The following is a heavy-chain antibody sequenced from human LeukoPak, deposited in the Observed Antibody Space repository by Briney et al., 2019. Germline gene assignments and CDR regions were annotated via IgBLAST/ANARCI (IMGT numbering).Heavy chain of an antibody. J-gene: IGHJ6*03. Sequence: SVTLSLNCAVSGGSINSGDHYWSWIRQAPGQGLEWIGHIYYTGSPSYNPSLKSRVTLGVDTSRNHFSLELTSVTAADAAVYYCARVESTYYYYSMNVWGKGTTVTVS. CDR3: ARVESTYYYYSMNV. D-gene: IGHD2/OR15-2a*01. V-gene: IGHV4-30-4*01. CDR1: GGSINSGDHY. CDR2: IYYTGSP.